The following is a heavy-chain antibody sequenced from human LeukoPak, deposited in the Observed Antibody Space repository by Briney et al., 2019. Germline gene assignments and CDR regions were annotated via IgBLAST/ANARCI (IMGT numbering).Heavy chain of an antibody. J-gene: IGHJ3*02. V-gene: IGHV3-66*01. D-gene: IGHD1-1*01. Sequence: PGGSLRLSCAASGFTVSSNYMSWVRQAPGKGLEWVSVIYSGGSTYYADSVKGRFTISRDNSKNTLYLQMNSLRAEDTAVYYCAACSDLTLTGAACAFDIWGQGTMVTVSP. CDR1: GFTVSSNY. CDR2: IYSGGST. CDR3: AACSDLTLTGAACAFDI.